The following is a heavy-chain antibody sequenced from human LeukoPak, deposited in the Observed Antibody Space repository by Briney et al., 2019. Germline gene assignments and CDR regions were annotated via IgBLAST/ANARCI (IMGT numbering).Heavy chain of an antibody. CDR2: INTNTGNP. CDR3: ARSAYYDFWSGYYNWFDP. CDR1: GYTFTSYA. Sequence: ASVKVSCKASGYTFTSYAMNWVRQAPGQGLEWMGWINTNTGNPTYARGFTGRFVFSLDTSVSTAYLQISSPKAEDTAVYYCARSAYYDFWSGYYNWFDPWGQGTLVTVSS. D-gene: IGHD3-3*01. V-gene: IGHV7-4-1*02. J-gene: IGHJ5*02.